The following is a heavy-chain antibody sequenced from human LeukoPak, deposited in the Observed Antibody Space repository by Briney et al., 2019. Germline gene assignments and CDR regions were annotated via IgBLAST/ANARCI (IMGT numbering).Heavy chain of an antibody. D-gene: IGHD3-16*01. Sequence: SETLSLTCAVYGGSFSGYYWSWIRQPPGKGLEWIGEINHSGSTNYNPSLKSRVTISVDTSKNQFSLKLSSVTAADTALYYCARRRVYDKRAFDVWGQGTMVTVSS. V-gene: IGHV4-34*01. CDR1: GGSFSGYY. CDR2: INHSGST. CDR3: ARRRVYDKRAFDV. J-gene: IGHJ3*01.